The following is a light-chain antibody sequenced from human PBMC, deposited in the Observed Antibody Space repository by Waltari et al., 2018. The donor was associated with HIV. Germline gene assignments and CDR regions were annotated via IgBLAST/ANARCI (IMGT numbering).Light chain of an antibody. CDR3: LLSFNGVVV. J-gene: IGLJ2*01. CDR1: PGAVPSGHF. Sequence: QAVVTQEPSLTVSPGGTVTLTCASSPGAVPSGHFPYWFQRRPGQAPKTLLYDTSNRHSWTPARFSGSLLGGKAALTLTGAQFEDEADYFCLLSFNGVVVFGGGTSLTVL. CDR2: DTS. V-gene: IGLV7-46*01.